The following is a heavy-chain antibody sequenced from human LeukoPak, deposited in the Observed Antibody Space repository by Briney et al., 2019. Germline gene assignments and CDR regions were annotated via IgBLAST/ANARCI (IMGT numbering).Heavy chain of an antibody. CDR1: GFTFSSYS. J-gene: IGHJ4*02. CDR2: ISSSSTYI. V-gene: IGHV3-21*01. Sequence: TPGGSLRLSCAAPGFTFSSYSMNWVRQAPGKGREWVSSISSSSTYIYYADSVKGRFTISRDNAKNSLYLQMNSLRAEDTAAYYCAREFTPTSLTRSSYYFDYWGQGTLVTVSS. CDR3: AREFTPTSLTRSSYYFDY. D-gene: IGHD4/OR15-4a*01.